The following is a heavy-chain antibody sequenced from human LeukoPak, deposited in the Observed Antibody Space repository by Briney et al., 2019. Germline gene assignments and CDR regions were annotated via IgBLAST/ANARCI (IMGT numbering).Heavy chain of an antibody. Sequence: PGRSLRLSCAASGFTFSSYGMHWVRQAPGKGLEWVAVIWYDGSNKYYADSVKGRSTISRDNSKNTLYLQMNSLRAEDTAVYYCARGETVTHGSREAYWGQGTLVTVSS. J-gene: IGHJ4*02. CDR2: IWYDGSNK. CDR1: GFTFSSYG. D-gene: IGHD4-17*01. V-gene: IGHV3-33*01. CDR3: ARGETVTHGSREAY.